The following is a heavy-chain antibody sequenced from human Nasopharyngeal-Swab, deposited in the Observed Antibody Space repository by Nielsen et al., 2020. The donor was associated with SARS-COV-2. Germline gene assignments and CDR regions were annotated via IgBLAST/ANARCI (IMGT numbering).Heavy chain of an antibody. CDR1: GFTFSSYE. Sequence: GGSLRLSCAASGFTFSSYEMNWVRQAPGKGLEWVSYISSSGSTIYYADSVKGRFTISRDNAKNSLYLQMNSLRAEDTAVYYCAIAESTYYDFWSGYYFFDYWGQGTLVTVSS. V-gene: IGHV3-48*03. J-gene: IGHJ4*02. D-gene: IGHD3-3*01. CDR3: AIAESTYYDFWSGYYFFDY. CDR2: ISSSGSTI.